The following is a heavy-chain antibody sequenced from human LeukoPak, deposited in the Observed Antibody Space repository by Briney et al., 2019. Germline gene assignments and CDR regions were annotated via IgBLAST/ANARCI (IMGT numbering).Heavy chain of an antibody. V-gene: IGHV4-39*01. Sequence: SETLSLTCTVSGDSISTSNSYWGWIRQPPGKGLEWIGSIYYSGNTYYNAFLKSRVTISVDTSKNQFSLKLSSVTAADTAVYFCARGPYSYDSSGAFDIWGQGTMVTVSS. J-gene: IGHJ3*02. CDR3: ARGPYSYDSSGAFDI. CDR2: IYYSGNT. D-gene: IGHD3-22*01. CDR1: GDSISTSNSY.